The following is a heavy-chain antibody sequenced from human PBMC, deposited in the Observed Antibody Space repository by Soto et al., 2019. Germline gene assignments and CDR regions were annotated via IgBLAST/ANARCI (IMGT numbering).Heavy chain of an antibody. CDR1: GGSISSYY. CDR3: ARDDPGGFRFAY. Sequence: PSETLSLTCIVSGGSISSYYWSWVRQPPGKGLQWIGYIYYSGSTYYNPSLKGRATISADTSKNHFSLRLTSVTAADTAVYYCARDDPGGFRFAYWGQGILVTDSS. D-gene: IGHD3-3*01. CDR2: IYYSGST. J-gene: IGHJ4*02. V-gene: IGHV4-59*01.